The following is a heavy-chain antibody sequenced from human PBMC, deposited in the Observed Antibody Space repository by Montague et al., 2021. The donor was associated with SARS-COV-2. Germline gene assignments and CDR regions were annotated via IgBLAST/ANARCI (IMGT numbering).Heavy chain of an antibody. V-gene: IGHV4-39*01. CDR3: ASPTYYYDSSGSDAFDI. CDR2: IYYSGST. Sequence: SETLSLTCTVSGGSVSRISSHWGWIRQPPGKGLEYIGSIYYSGSTYYNPSLKSRVTISVDTSKNQFSLKLSSVAVADTAVYYCASPTYYYDSSGSDAFDIWGQGTMVTVSS. CDR1: GGSVSRISSH. D-gene: IGHD3-22*01. J-gene: IGHJ3*02.